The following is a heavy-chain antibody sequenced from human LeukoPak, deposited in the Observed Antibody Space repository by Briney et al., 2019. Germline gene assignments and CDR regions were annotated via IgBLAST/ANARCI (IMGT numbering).Heavy chain of an antibody. CDR2: ISSSSSYI. V-gene: IGHV3-21*01. J-gene: IGHJ6*03. D-gene: IGHD5-12*01. Sequence: GGSLRLSCAASGFTFDDYGMSWVRQAPGKGLEWVSSISSSSSYIYYADSVKGRFTISRDNAKNSLYLQMNSLRAEDTAVYYCATKGNSGYEPNYYYYMDVWGKGTTVTVSS. CDR3: ATKGNSGYEPNYYYYMDV. CDR1: GFTFDDYG.